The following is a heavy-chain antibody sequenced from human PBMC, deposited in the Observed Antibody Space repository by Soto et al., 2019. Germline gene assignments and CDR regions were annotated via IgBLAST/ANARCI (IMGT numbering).Heavy chain of an antibody. Sequence: QVQLVQSGAEVKKPGSSVKVSCKASGGTFSGYAISWVRQAPGQGLEWMGGIIPIFGTANYAQKFQGRVTITADESTSTAYMELSSLRSEDTAVYYCARRKVSCGGDCSLHDYWGQGTLVTVSS. J-gene: IGHJ4*02. CDR3: ARRKVSCGGDCSLHDY. D-gene: IGHD2-21*02. V-gene: IGHV1-69*01. CDR2: IIPIFGTA. CDR1: GGTFSGYA.